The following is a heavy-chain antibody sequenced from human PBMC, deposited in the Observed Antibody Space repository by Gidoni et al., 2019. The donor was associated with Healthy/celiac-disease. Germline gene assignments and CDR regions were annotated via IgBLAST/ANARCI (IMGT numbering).Heavy chain of an antibody. J-gene: IGHJ4*02. Sequence: QVQLVQSGAEVKKPGSSVKVSCKASGGTFISYAISWVRQAPGQGLEWMGRIIPILGIANDAQKFQGRVTITADKSTSTAYMELSSLRSEDTAVYYCARAHEYYYDSSGYYVGWGQGTLVTVSS. CDR1: GGTFISYA. V-gene: IGHV1-69*04. CDR3: ARAHEYYYDSSGYYVG. D-gene: IGHD3-22*01. CDR2: IIPILGIA.